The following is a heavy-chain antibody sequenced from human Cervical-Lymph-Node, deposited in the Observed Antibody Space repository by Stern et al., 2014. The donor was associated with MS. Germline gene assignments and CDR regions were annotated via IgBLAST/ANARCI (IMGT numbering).Heavy chain of an antibody. Sequence: QLQLQESGPGLVKPSETLSLTCTVSGGSISSSSYYWDWLRQPPGKGLERIGSIYYSGGTYYNPSLKSRVTISVNTSKNHSSLKLSSVTAADTAVYYCARRPRRSWYFDLWGRGTLVTVSS. CDR1: GGSISSSSYY. J-gene: IGHJ2*01. CDR3: ARRPRRSWYFDL. V-gene: IGHV4-39*01. CDR2: IYYSGGT.